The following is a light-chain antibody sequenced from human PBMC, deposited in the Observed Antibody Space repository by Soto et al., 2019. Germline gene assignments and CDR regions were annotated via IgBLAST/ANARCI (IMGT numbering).Light chain of an antibody. CDR2: EVN. Sequence: QSVLTQPPSASGSPGHSVTISCTGTSSDIGGYNYVSWYQHHPGKAPKLIIYEVNKRPSGVPDRFSGSKAGNTASLTVSGLQAEDEADYYCSSYGGNNNWVFGGGTKLTVL. CDR3: SSYGGNNNWV. J-gene: IGLJ3*02. V-gene: IGLV2-8*01. CDR1: SSDIGGYNY.